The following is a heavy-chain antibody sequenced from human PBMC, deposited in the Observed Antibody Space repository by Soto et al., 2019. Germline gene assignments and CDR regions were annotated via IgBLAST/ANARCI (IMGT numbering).Heavy chain of an antibody. J-gene: IGHJ6*02. V-gene: IGHV3-53*01. CDR3: ARDLRTLYGMDV. CDR2: IYSGDTT. Sequence: EVQLVESGGGLIQPVGSLRLSCAASGFTVRSNYMSWVRQAPGKGLEWVSVIYSGDTTYYADSVKGRFTTSRDNSKNTLYLQMNSLRAEDTAVYYCARDLRTLYGMDVWGQGTTVTVSS. CDR1: GFTVRSNY.